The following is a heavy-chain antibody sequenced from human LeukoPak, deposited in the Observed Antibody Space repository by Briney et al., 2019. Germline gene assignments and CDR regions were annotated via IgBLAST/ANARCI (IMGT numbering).Heavy chain of an antibody. Sequence: ASVKVSCKASGYTFTSYYMHWVRQAPGQGLEWMGVINPSGGSTSYAQKFQGRVTMTRDTSTSTVYMELSSLRSEDTAVYYCARAQNGYCSGGSCYVFDYWGQGTLVTVSS. CDR2: INPSGGST. CDR1: GYTFTSYY. V-gene: IGHV1-46*01. D-gene: IGHD2-15*01. CDR3: ARAQNGYCSGGSCYVFDY. J-gene: IGHJ4*02.